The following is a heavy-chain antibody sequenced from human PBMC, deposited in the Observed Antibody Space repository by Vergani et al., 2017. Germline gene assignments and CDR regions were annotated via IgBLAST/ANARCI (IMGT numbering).Heavy chain of an antibody. J-gene: IGHJ6*03. CDR1: GGPISSGDYY. CDR2: IYYSGST. V-gene: IGHV4-30-4*08. CDR3: ARESSSSWDYYYYYMDV. Sequence: QVQLQESGPGLVKPSQTLSLTCTVSGGPISSGDYYWSWIRQPPGKGLEWIGYIYYSGSTYYNPSLKSRVTISVDTSKNQFSLKLSSVTAADTAVYYCARESSSSWDYYYYYMDVWGKGTTVTVSS. D-gene: IGHD6-6*01.